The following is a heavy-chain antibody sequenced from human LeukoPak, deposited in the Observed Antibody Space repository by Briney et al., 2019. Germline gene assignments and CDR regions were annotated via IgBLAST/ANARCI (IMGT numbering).Heavy chain of an antibody. CDR3: ARGRHSGTYSYYYMDV. V-gene: IGHV4-4*09. CDR2: IYASGST. CDR1: GGSIGSYY. J-gene: IGHJ6*03. Sequence: SETLYLTCTVSGGSIGSYYWSWIRQPPGKGLEWIGYIYASGSTNYNPSLKSRVTISVDTSKNQFSLKVSSVTAADTAVYYCARGRHSGTYSYYYMDVWGRGTTVTVSS. D-gene: IGHD6-13*01.